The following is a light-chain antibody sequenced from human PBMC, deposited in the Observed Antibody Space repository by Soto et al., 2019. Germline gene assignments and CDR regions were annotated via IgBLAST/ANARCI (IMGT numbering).Light chain of an antibody. CDR2: GAS. CDR3: QQLNSDWYA. Sequence: DIQLTQSPSFLSASVGDRVTITCRASQGISTYLAWYLQRPGKAPKLLIYGASTLQSGVPSRFSGSGSGTEFTLTISSLQPEDFGTYYCQQLNSDWYAFGQGTKREI. CDR1: QGISTY. J-gene: IGKJ2*01. V-gene: IGKV1-9*01.